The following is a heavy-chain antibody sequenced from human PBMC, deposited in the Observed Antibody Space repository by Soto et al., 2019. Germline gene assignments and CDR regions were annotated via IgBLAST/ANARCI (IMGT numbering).Heavy chain of an antibody. V-gene: IGHV4-30-4*01. CDR2: IYYSGST. CDR1: GGSISSGDYY. D-gene: IGHD3-3*01. CDR3: ARGGQDFWSGPFDY. J-gene: IGHJ4*02. Sequence: PSETLSLTCTVSGGSISSGDYYWSWIRQPPGKGLEWIGYIYYSGSTYYNPSLKSRVTISVDTSKNQFSLKLSSVTAADTALYYCARGGQDFWSGPFDYWGRGALVTVSS.